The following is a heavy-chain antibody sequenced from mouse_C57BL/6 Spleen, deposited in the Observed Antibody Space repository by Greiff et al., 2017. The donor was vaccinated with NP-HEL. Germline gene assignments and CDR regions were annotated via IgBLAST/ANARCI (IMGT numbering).Heavy chain of an antibody. D-gene: IGHD2-2*01. CDR1: GYTFTSYW. Sequence: QVHVKQPGAELVRPGSSVKLSCKASGYTFTSYWMHWVKQRPIQGLEWIGNIDPSDSETHYNQKFKDKATLTVDKSSSTAYMQLSSLTSEDSAVYYCARSTMVTTPAMDYWGQGTSVTVSS. CDR2: IDPSDSET. J-gene: IGHJ4*01. V-gene: IGHV1-52*01. CDR3: ARSTMVTTPAMDY.